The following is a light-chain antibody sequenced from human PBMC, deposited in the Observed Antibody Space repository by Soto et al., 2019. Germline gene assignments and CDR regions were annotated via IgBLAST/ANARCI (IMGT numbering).Light chain of an antibody. CDR2: GAS. CDR1: QSVSSN. V-gene: IGKV3-15*01. J-gene: IGKJ2*01. CDR3: QQHDKWPFT. Sequence: EIVMTQSPATLSVSPGERATLSCRASQSVSSNLAWYQQKPGQAPRLLIYGASTRATGIPARLSGSGSGTEFTLTISSLQSEDFAVYYCQQHDKWPFTFGQGIKLDIK.